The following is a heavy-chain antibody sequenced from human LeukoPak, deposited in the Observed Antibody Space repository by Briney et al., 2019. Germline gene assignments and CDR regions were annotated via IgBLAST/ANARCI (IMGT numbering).Heavy chain of an antibody. CDR1: GYTFTGNY. CDR3: ARDQEGFDY. J-gene: IGHJ4*02. CDR2: IYPRDGST. Sequence: ASVTVSCKASGYTFTGNYIHWVRQAPGQGLEWMGMIYPRDGSTSYAQKFQGRVTVTRDTSTSTVHMELSGLRSEDTAVYYCARDQEGFDYWGQGTLVTVSS. V-gene: IGHV1-46*01.